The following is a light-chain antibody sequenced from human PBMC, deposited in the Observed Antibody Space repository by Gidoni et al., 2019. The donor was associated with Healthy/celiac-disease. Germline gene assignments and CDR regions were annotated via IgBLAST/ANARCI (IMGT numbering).Light chain of an antibody. V-gene: IGLV1-47*01. Sequence: HSLLTHPPSEYATTGAWVTISCSGSSSNIGSNYVYWYQQLPGTAPKLLIYRNNQRPSVVPDRFSGSKSGTSASLAISGLRSEDEADYYCAAWDDSLSGQVFGGGTKLTVL. CDR3: AAWDDSLSGQV. J-gene: IGLJ3*02. CDR2: RNN. CDR1: SSNIGSNY.